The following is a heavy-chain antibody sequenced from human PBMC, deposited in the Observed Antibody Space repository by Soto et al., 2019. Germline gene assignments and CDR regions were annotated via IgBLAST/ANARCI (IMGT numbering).Heavy chain of an antibody. V-gene: IGHV1-69*12. CDR1: GGTFSSYA. Sequence: QVQLVQSGAEVKKPGSSVKVSCKASGGTFSSYAISWVRQAPGHGIEWMGGIIPIFGTANYAQKFQGRVTITAEESTSTACMELSRLRYEDTAVYYCARGFSPYSSSWDGGDPDPTAFDYWGQGTLVTVSS. CDR2: IIPIFGTA. D-gene: IGHD6-13*01. CDR3: ARGFSPYSSSWDGGDPDPTAFDY. J-gene: IGHJ4*02.